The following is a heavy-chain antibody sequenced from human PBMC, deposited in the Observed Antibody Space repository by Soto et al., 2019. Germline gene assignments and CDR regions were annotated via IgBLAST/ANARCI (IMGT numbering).Heavy chain of an antibody. CDR3: ASIRSSRQ. CDR2: INYSGGT. J-gene: IGHJ4*02. CDR1: GGSLSGYS. V-gene: IGHV4-34*01. Sequence: QVHLQQWGAGLLKPSENLSLTCAVYGGSLSGYSWSWIRQAPGRGLEWVGEINYSGGTNYNPSLESGVTISQDMSRNKFFLRLTSVTAAYTAVYYCASIRSSRQWGQGTLVTVSS.